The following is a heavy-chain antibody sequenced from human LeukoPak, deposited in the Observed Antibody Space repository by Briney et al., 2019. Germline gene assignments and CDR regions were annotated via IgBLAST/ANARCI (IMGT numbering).Heavy chain of an antibody. J-gene: IGHJ6*02. V-gene: IGHV4-59*01. CDR3: ARTPLNYYGPGSGYYSYGMDV. CDR1: GASISSYY. D-gene: IGHD3-10*01. CDR2: MYNSGNT. Sequence: PSETLSLTCIVSGASISSYYWSWIRQSPGKGLEWIGHMYNSGNTNYNPSLKSRVTISADMSKNQLSLRLTSVTTACTAVYYCARTPLNYYGPGSGYYSYGMDVWGQGTTVTVSS.